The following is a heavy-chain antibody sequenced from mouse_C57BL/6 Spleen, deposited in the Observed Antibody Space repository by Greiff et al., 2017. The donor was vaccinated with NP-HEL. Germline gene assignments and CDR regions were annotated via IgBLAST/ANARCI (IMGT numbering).Heavy chain of an antibody. D-gene: IGHD2-4*01. CDR1: GYTLTSYW. CDR2: IYPGSGST. Sequence: QVQLQQPGAELVKPGASVKMSCKASGYTLTSYWITWVKQRPGQGLEWIGDIYPGSGSTNYNEKFKSKATLTVDTSSSTAYMQLSSLTSEDSAVYYCAREDDYDGYYAMDYWGQGTSVTVSS. CDR3: AREDDYDGYYAMDY. J-gene: IGHJ4*01. V-gene: IGHV1-55*01.